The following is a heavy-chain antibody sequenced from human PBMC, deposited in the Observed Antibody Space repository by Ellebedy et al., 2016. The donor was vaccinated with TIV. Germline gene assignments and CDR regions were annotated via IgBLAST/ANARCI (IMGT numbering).Heavy chain of an antibody. Sequence: AASVKVSCKASGYTFTSYGISWVRQAPGQGLEWMGWISAYNGNTNYAQKLQGIVTMTTDTSTSTAYMELRSLRSDDTAVYYCARNTPMAEYFDYWGQGTLVTVSS. CDR1: GYTFTSYG. CDR2: ISAYNGNT. V-gene: IGHV1-18*01. D-gene: IGHD5-18*01. CDR3: ARNTPMAEYFDY. J-gene: IGHJ4*02.